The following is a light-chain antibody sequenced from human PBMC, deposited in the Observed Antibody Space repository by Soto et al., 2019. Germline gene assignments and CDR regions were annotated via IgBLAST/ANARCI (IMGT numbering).Light chain of an antibody. CDR2: EDN. Sequence: NFMLTQPHSVSASXXXXVXISCTRSSGSIASNYVQWYQQRPGSSPTTVIYEDNQRPSGVPDRFSGSIDSSSNSASLTISGLETEDEADYFCQSYDATNQVFGGGTKLTVL. CDR1: SGSIASNY. CDR3: QSYDATNQV. V-gene: IGLV6-57*01. J-gene: IGLJ3*02.